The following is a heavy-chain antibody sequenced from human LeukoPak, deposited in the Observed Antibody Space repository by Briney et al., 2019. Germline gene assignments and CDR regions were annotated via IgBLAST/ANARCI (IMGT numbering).Heavy chain of an antibody. Sequence: PSETLSLTCTVSNGSISSSPYYWGWIRQPPGKGLEWIGSVYYTGSTSYSPPLKSRLTISVDTSKNQFSLRLYSVTAADTAVYFCARPLTGYSYFDYWGQGTLVTVSS. D-gene: IGHD3-9*01. CDR3: ARPLTGYSYFDY. CDR2: VYYTGST. CDR1: NGSISSSPYY. J-gene: IGHJ4*02. V-gene: IGHV4-39*01.